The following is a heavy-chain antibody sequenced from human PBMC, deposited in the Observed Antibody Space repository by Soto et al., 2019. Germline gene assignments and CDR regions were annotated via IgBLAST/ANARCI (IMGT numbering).Heavy chain of an antibody. CDR2: INPNTGDT. V-gene: IGHV1-2*02. J-gene: IGHJ4*02. D-gene: IGHD2-21*02. CDR3: ARQLAYCGGDCYTEPIDY. CDR1: GYTFTAYY. Sequence: QAQLVQSGAEVKKPGASVKVSCKTSGYTFTAYYIHWVRQAPGQGLEWVGWINPNTGDTKYAQKLQGRVPMTGDTSITTAYMELGRLRSDDTAVYYCARQLAYCGGDCYTEPIDYWGQGTLVTVSS.